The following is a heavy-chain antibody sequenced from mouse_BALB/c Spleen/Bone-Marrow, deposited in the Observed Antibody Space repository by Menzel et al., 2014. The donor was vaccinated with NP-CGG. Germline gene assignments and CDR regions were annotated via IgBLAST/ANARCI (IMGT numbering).Heavy chain of an antibody. CDR3: TRSNYVYWYFDV. J-gene: IGHJ1*01. D-gene: IGHD1-1*01. V-gene: IGHV1S81*02. CDR2: INPSNGGT. Sequence: VQLQQSGAELVKPGASVKSSCKASGYTFSSYYMYWVKQRPGQGLEWIGEINPSNGGTKFNEKFKSKATLTVDKSSSTAYMQLSSLTSEDSAVYYCTRSNYVYWYFDVWGAGTTVTVSS. CDR1: GYTFSSYY.